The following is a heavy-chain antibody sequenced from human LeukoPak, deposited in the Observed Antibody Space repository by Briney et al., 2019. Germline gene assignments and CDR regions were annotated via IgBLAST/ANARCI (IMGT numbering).Heavy chain of an antibody. CDR1: GISFNNYG. V-gene: IGHV3-23*01. D-gene: IGHD5-12*01. CDR3: AKVISSYSGYDSY. CDR2: ISNGGHNT. Sequence: PGGSLRLSCAASGISFNNYGMSWVRQAPGKGLEWVSSISNGGHNTYYADSVRGRFTISRDNSKNTLNLQMDSLRAADTAVYYCAKVISSYSGYDSYWGQGTLVTVSS. J-gene: IGHJ4*02.